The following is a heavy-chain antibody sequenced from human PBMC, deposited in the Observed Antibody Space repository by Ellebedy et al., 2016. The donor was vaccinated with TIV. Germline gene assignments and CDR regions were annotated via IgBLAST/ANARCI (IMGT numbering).Heavy chain of an antibody. CDR2: INPNSGGT. CDR3: ARGRGRRGVVTSNWFDP. Sequence: ASVKVSXKASGYTFTGYYMHWVRQAPGQGLEWMGWINPNSGGTNYAQKFQGRVTMTRDTSISTAYMELSSLRSEDTAVYYCARGRGRRGVVTSNWFDPWGQGTLVTVSS. J-gene: IGHJ5*02. D-gene: IGHD2-21*02. V-gene: IGHV1-2*02. CDR1: GYTFTGYY.